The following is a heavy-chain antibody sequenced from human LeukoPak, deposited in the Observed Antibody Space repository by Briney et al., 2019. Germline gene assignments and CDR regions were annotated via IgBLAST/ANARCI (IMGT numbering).Heavy chain of an antibody. Sequence: PGRSLRLSCAASGFTFSSYAMHWVRQAPGKGPEWVAVISNDGGTTFYADSVKGRFTISRDNSKNTLHLQMNSLSAEDTAVYYCARALLGSEQPIEYWGQGSLVTVSS. V-gene: IGHV3-30*04. D-gene: IGHD6-13*01. CDR2: ISNDGGTT. J-gene: IGHJ4*02. CDR1: GFTFSSYA. CDR3: ARALLGSEQPIEY.